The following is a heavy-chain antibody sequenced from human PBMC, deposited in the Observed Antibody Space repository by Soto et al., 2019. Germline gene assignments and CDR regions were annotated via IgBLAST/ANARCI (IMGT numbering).Heavy chain of an antibody. V-gene: IGHV3-11*01. CDR1: GFNLSDYY. J-gene: IGHJ5*02. Sequence: PGGSLRLSCAASGFNLSDYYINWIRQVPGKGLEWVSFISGNGRIINYADSVKGRFTISRDNAGNSLFLHMNDLRAEDTAVYYCARDSGFCTGGSCRYNWFDPWGQGTLVTVSS. CDR3: ARDSGFCTGGSCRYNWFDP. D-gene: IGHD2-15*01. CDR2: ISGNGRII.